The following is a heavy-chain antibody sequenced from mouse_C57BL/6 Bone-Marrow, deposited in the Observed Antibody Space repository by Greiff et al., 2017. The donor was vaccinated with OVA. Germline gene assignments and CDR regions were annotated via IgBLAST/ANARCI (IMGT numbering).Heavy chain of an antibody. V-gene: IGHV1-81*01. D-gene: IGHD2-3*01. CDR3: ARSVSYDGYYVRAMDY. CDR2: IYPRSGNT. J-gene: IGHJ4*01. Sequence: QVQLQQSGAELARPGASVKLSCKASGYTFTSYGISWVKQRTGQGLEWIGEIYPRSGNTYYNEKFKGKATLTADKSSSTAYMELRSLTSEDSAVYFCARSVSYDGYYVRAMDYWGQGTSVTVSS. CDR1: GYTFTSYG.